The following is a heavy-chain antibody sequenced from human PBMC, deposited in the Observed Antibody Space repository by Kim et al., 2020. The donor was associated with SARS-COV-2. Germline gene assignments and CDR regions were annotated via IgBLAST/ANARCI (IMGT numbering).Heavy chain of an antibody. D-gene: IGHD3-22*01. V-gene: IGHV3-30*01. J-gene: IGHJ4*02. Sequence: KGRFTISRDNSKNTMYLQMNSVRAEDTAVYYCARGNYDSSSYYPSYYFGCWGQGTLVTVSS. CDR3: ARGNYDSSSYYPSYYFGC.